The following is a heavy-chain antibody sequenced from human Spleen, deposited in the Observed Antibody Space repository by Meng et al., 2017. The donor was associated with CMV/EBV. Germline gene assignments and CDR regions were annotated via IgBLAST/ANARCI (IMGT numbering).Heavy chain of an antibody. CDR2: MKSNTDGGTT. V-gene: IGHV3-15*01. J-gene: IGHJ4*02. Sequence: GESLKISCAASGVTFSDAWMTWVRQAPGKGLEWVGRMKSNTDGGTTDYAAPVKGRFTISRDDSKNTLYLQMNSLKIEDTAVYYCTTDRSLYFFDYWGQGTLVTVS. CDR1: GVTFSDAW. D-gene: IGHD3-16*02. CDR3: TTDRSLYFFDY.